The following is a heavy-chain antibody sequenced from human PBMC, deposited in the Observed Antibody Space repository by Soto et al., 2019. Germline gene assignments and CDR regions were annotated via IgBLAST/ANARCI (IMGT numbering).Heavy chain of an antibody. V-gene: IGHV1-3*01. CDR2: INAGNGNT. CDR1: GYTFTSYA. J-gene: IGHJ6*02. CDR3: ARDLGWNYGYYYYGMDV. D-gene: IGHD1-7*01. Sequence: ASVKVSCKASGYTFTSYAMHWVRQAPGQRLEWMGWINAGNGNTKYSQKFQGRDTITRDTSASTAYMELSSLRSEDTAVYYCARDLGWNYGYYYYGMDVWGQGTTVTVSS.